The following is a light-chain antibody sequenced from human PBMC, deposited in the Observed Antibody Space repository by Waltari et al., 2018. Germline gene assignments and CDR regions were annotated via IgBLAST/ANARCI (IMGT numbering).Light chain of an antibody. CDR2: RDS. CDR1: NIGSKS. CDR3: QVWDNSSDHVV. Sequence: SYVLSQPPSVSVAPGQTARVTCGGNNIGSKSVHWYQQKPGQAPGLVSYRDSVRPSGIPERFSGSNAGNTATLSSSRVEAGDEADYYCQVWDNSSDHVVFGGGTTVTVL. V-gene: IGLV3-21*02. J-gene: IGLJ3*02.